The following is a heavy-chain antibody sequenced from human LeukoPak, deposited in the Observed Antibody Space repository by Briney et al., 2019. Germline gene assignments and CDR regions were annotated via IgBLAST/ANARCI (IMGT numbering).Heavy chain of an antibody. CDR3: ARASYYYGSGSPDY. V-gene: IGHV1-2*02. CDR1: GYTFTGYY. D-gene: IGHD3-10*01. CDR2: INPNSGGT. J-gene: IGHJ4*02. Sequence: ASVKVSCKASGYTFTGYYMHWVRQAPGQGLEWMGWINPNSGGTNYAQKFQGRATMTRNTSISTAYMELSSLRSEDTAVYYCARASYYYGSGSPDYWGQGTLVTVSS.